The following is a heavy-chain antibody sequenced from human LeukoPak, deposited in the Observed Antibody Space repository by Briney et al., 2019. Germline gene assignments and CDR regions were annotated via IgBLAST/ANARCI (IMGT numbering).Heavy chain of an antibody. CDR2: IKQDASEK. J-gene: IGHJ6*03. Sequence: GGSLRLSCAASGFTFSSYWMSWVRQAPGKGLEWVASIKQDASEKYYVDSVKGRFTISRDNAKDSLYLQMNSLRAEDTAVYYCARDYTVMAYYYYYYMDVWGKGTTVTVSS. CDR3: ARDYTVMAYYYYYYMDV. D-gene: IGHD5-18*01. V-gene: IGHV3-7*01. CDR1: GFTFSSYW.